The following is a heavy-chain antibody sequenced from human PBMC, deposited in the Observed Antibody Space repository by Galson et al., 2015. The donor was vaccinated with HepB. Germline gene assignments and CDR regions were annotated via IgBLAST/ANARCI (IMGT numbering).Heavy chain of an antibody. CDR3: ARVVFPGVIQLVNPIGGFDY. V-gene: IGHV1-8*01. CDR1: GYTFTSFD. D-gene: IGHD5-24*01. Sequence: SVKVSCKASGYTFTSFDINWVRQVTGQGLEWMGWMNPNTGNTIYAQKFQGRVTMTRNTSISTAYMELNILRSEETAAYYWARVVFPGVIQLVNPIGGFDYWGQGPLVTVTS. J-gene: IGHJ4*02. CDR2: MNPNTGNT.